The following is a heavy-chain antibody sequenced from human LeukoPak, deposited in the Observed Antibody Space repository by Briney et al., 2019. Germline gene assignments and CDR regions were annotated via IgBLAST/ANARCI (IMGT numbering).Heavy chain of an antibody. CDR3: ARAPEDSSSWYYFDY. CDR2: IYYSGST. J-gene: IGHJ4*02. V-gene: IGHV4-31*03. D-gene: IGHD6-13*01. Sequence: SETRSLTCTVSGGSFSSGGYYWNWIRQHPGKGLEWIGYIYYSGSTNYNPSLKSRITISVDTSKNQFALKLSSVTAADTAVYYCARAPEDSSSWYYFDYWGQGTLVTVSS. CDR1: GGSFSSGGYY.